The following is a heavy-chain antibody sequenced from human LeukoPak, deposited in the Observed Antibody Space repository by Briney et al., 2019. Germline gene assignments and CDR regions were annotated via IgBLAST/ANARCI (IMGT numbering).Heavy chain of an antibody. J-gene: IGHJ6*03. Sequence: SQTLSLTCTVSGGSISSGSYYWSWIRQPAGKGLEWIGRIYTSGSINYNPSLKSRVTISVDTSKNQFSLKLSSVTAADTAVYYCARGNQLLYPSYYYYYMDVWGKGTTVTVSS. V-gene: IGHV4-61*02. CDR2: IYTSGSI. CDR1: GGSISSGSYY. D-gene: IGHD2-2*02. CDR3: ARGNQLLYPSYYYYYMDV.